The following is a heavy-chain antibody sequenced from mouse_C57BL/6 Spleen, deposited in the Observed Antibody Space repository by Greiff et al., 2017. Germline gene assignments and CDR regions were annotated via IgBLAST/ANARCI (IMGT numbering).Heavy chain of an antibody. V-gene: IGHV1-15*01. CDR2: IDPETGGT. J-gene: IGHJ2*01. CDR1: GYTFTDYE. CDR3: TGDPRHFYYSYDDYFDY. D-gene: IGHD2-12*01. Sequence: VKLMESGAELVRPGASVTLSCKASGYTFTDYEMHWVKQTPVHGLEWIGAIDPETGGTAYNQKFKGKAILTADKSSSTAYMELRSLTSEDSAVYYCTGDPRHFYYSYDDYFDYWGQGTTLTVSS.